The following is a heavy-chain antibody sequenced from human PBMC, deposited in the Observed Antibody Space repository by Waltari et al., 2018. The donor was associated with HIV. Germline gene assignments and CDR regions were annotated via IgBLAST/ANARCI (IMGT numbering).Heavy chain of an antibody. CDR2: LNHSVST. CDR3: ARLPIFDFWSGYHPDYDYYGMDV. J-gene: IGHJ6*02. Sequence: QVQLQQWGAGLLKPSETLSLTCAFYGGSFSGYYWSWIRQPPGKGLEWIGELNHSVSTNYNPSLKSRVTISVETSKNQFSLKLSSVTAADTAVYYCARLPIFDFWSGYHPDYDYYGMDVWGQGTTVTVSS. V-gene: IGHV4-34*01. D-gene: IGHD3-3*01. CDR1: GGSFSGYY.